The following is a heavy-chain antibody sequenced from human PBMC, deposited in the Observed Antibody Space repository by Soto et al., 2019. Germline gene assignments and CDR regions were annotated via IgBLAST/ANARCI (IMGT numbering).Heavy chain of an antibody. CDR3: ANPKSIAAAGPHHNWFDP. V-gene: IGHV3-23*01. CDR2: ISGSGGST. CDR1: GFTFSSYA. Sequence: PGGSLRLSCAASGFTFSSYAMSWVRQAPGKGLEWVSAISGSGGSTYYADSVKGRFTISRDNSKNTMYLQMNSLRAEDTAVYYCANPKSIAAAGPHHNWFDPWGQGTLVTVSS. D-gene: IGHD6-13*01. J-gene: IGHJ5*02.